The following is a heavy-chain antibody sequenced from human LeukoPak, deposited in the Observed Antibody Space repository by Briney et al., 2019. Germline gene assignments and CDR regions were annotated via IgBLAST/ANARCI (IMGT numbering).Heavy chain of an antibody. CDR1: GGSISSYY. CDR3: ARVGDAFDI. Sequence: PSETLSLTCTVSGGSISSYYWSWIRQPPGKGLEWFGYIYYSGSTNYNPSLKSRVTISVDTSKNQFSLKLSSVTAADTAVYYCARVGDAFDIWGQGTMVTVSS. V-gene: IGHV4-59*01. J-gene: IGHJ3*02. CDR2: IYYSGST.